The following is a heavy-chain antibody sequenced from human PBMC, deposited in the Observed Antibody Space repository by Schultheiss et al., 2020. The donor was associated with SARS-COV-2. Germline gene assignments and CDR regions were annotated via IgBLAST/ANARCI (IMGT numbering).Heavy chain of an antibody. CDR3: ARRRDYFDY. Sequence: ASVKVSCKASGYTFTGYYMHWVRQAPGQAPEWMGWINPNNGKTGYAPKFQGRVTITADSSATTTYMELSSLRAEDTAVYYCARRRDYFDYWAQGTLVTVSS. CDR1: GYTFTGYY. J-gene: IGHJ4*02. CDR2: INPNNGKT. V-gene: IGHV1-8*02.